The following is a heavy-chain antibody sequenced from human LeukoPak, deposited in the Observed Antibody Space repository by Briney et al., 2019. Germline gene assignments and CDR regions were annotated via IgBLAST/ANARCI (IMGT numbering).Heavy chain of an antibody. CDR2: IWYDGSNK. CDR3: AKGAAAGKYYFDY. Sequence: GRSLRLSCAASGFTFSSYGMHWVRQAPGKGLEWVAVIWYDGSNKYYADSVKGRFTISRDNSKNPLYLQMNSLRAEDTAVYYCAKGAAAGKYYFDYWGQGTLVTVSS. V-gene: IGHV3-33*06. J-gene: IGHJ4*02. CDR1: GFTFSSYG. D-gene: IGHD6-13*01.